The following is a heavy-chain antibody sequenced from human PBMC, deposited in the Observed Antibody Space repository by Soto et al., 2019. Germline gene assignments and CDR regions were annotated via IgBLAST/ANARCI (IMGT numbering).Heavy chain of an antibody. CDR1: GFTFSSYS. Sequence: GGSLRLSCAASGFTFSSYSMNWVRQAPGKGLEWVSSISSSSSYIYYADSVKGRFTISRDNAKNSLYLQMNSLRAEDTAVYYCARDMSTAARPYLTDAFDIWGQGTMVTVSS. CDR3: ARDMSTAARPYLTDAFDI. CDR2: ISSSSSYI. V-gene: IGHV3-21*01. J-gene: IGHJ3*02. D-gene: IGHD6-6*01.